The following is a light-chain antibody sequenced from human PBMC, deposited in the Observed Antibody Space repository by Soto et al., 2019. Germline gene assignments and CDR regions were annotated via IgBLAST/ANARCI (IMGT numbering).Light chain of an antibody. Sequence: EIVMTQSPATLSVSPGERATLSCRASQSVSSNLAWYQQKPGQAPRLLIYGASTRATGIPARFSGSGSGTEFTLTISSLQSEDFAVYYCQQYNNWPPNSFGQGTKRDIK. CDR2: GAS. J-gene: IGKJ2*01. V-gene: IGKV3-15*01. CDR3: QQYNNWPPNS. CDR1: QSVSSN.